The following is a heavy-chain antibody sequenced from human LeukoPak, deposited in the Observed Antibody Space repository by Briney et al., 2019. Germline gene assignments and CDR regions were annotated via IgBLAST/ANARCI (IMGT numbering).Heavy chain of an antibody. CDR3: ARLISAGTSVYYYYMDV. J-gene: IGHJ6*03. CDR2: MNPNSGNT. Sequence: ASVKVSCKASGYTFTSYDINWVRQATGQGLEWMGWMNPNSGNTGYAQKFQGRVTITRNTSISTAYMELSSLRSEDTAVYYCARLISAGTSVYYYYMDVWGKGTTVTVSS. CDR1: GYTFTSYD. V-gene: IGHV1-8*03. D-gene: IGHD6-13*01.